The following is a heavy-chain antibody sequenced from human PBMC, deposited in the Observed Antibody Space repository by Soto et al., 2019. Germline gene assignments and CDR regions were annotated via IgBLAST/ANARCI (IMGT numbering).Heavy chain of an antibody. J-gene: IGHJ4*02. D-gene: IGHD1-1*01. V-gene: IGHV3-15*05. CDR3: TTDGTGDY. Sequence: SCAAGGFTLSNAWMSWLRQAPGKGLECDGRSKSKTDGGSTDYAAPVKGRFTISRDDSKNTRYLQMNSLKTEDTAVSYCTTDGTGDYWGQGTLVTVSS. CDR2: SKSKTDGGST. CDR1: GFTLSNAW.